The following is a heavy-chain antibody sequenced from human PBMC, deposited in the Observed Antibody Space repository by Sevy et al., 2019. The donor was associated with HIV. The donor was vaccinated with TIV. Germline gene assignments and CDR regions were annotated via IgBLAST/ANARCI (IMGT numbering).Heavy chain of an antibody. V-gene: IGHV3-74*01. CDR2: INSDGSST. Sequence: GGSLRLSCAGSGFTFSNYWMHWVRQAPGKGLVWVSRINSDGSSTSDADSVTGRFTISRDNAKNTLYLQMNSLRAEDTAVYYCARGPYYRDTNTYFFMHSWGQGTLVTVSS. CDR3: ARGPYYRDTNTYFFMHS. D-gene: IGHD3-22*01. J-gene: IGHJ4*02. CDR1: GFTFSNYW.